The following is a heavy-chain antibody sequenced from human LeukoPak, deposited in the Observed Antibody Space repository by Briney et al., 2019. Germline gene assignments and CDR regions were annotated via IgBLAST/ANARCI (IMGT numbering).Heavy chain of an antibody. V-gene: IGHV1-69*13. CDR3: ARNAVPDRPFSGMDV. D-gene: IGHD2-2*01. J-gene: IGHJ6*04. Sequence: SVTLSCTASGGTFSSYAISWVRQAPGQGLEWMGGIIPIFGTANYAQTFQGGVTITADESTSTAYMELSSLRSEDTAVYYCARNAVPDRPFSGMDVWGKGTTVTVSS. CDR1: GGTFSSYA. CDR2: IIPIFGTA.